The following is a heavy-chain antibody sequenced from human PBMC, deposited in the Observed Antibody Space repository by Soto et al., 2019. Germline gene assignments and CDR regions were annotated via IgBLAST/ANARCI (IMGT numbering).Heavy chain of an antibody. D-gene: IGHD3-10*01. Sequence: SETLSLTCTVSGDSISSSNYHWGWIRQPPGKGLEWIGSVYYSGSTYYNPSLKSRVTISIDASKNQFSLNLNSVTATDTAVYYCARHRGPTGPNYWGQG. V-gene: IGHV4-39*01. CDR1: GDSISSSNYH. CDR3: ARHRGPTGPNY. CDR2: VYYSGST. J-gene: IGHJ4*02.